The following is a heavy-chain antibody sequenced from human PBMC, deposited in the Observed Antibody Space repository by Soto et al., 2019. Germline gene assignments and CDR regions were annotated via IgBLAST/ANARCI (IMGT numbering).Heavy chain of an antibody. Sequence: ASVKVSCKASGYTFTGYYMHWVRQAPGQGLEWMGWINPNSGGTNYAQKFQGWVTMTRDTSISTAYMELSRLRSDDTAVYYCARVDDILTGCYDYWGQGTLVTVSS. CDR3: ARVDDILTGCYDY. D-gene: IGHD3-9*01. CDR1: GYTFTGYY. CDR2: INPNSGGT. J-gene: IGHJ4*02. V-gene: IGHV1-2*04.